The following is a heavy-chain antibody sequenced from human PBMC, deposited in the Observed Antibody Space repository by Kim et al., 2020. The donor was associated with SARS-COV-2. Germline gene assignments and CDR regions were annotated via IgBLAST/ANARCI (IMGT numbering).Heavy chain of an antibody. V-gene: IGHV3-74*01. Sequence: GGSLRLSCAASGFTFSYYWMHWVRQAPGKGLVWVSRIHSEGSYTDYADSVKGRFTISRDNAENTLYLQMSSLRAEDTAVYYCARGQHSGTKYYFDYWGQG. CDR2: IHSEGSYT. J-gene: IGHJ4*02. CDR1: GFTFSYYW. D-gene: IGHD2-2*01. CDR3: ARGQHSGTKYYFDY.